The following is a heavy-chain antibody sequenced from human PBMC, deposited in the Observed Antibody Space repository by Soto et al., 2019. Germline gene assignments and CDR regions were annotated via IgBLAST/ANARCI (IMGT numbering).Heavy chain of an antibody. CDR3: ARGGWFDP. CDR1: GGSFSGYY. V-gene: IGHV4-34*01. Sequence: SETLSLTCAVYGGSFSGYYWSWIRQPPGKGLEWIGEINHSGSTNYNPSLKSRVTISVDTSKNQFSLKLSSVTAADTAVYYCARGGWFDPWGQGTMVTVYS. J-gene: IGHJ5*02. CDR2: INHSGST.